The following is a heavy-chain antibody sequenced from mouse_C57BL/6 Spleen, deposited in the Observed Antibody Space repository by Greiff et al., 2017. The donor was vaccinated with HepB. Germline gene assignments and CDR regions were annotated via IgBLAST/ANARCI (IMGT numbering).Heavy chain of an antibody. V-gene: IGHV1-52*01. Sequence: QVQLKQSGAELVRPGSSVKLSCKASGYTFTSYWMHWVKQRPIQGLEWIGNIDPSDSETHYNQKFKDKATLTVDKSSSTAYMQLSSLTSEDSAVYYCARFYYYGSSYLFDYWGQGTTLTVSS. CDR2: IDPSDSET. CDR3: ARFYYYGSSYLFDY. D-gene: IGHD1-1*01. J-gene: IGHJ2*01. CDR1: GYTFTSYW.